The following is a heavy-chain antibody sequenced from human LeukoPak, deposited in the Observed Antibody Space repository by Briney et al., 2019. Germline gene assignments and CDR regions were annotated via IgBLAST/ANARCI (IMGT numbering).Heavy chain of an antibody. J-gene: IGHJ4*02. D-gene: IGHD6-13*01. CDR1: GFTFSSYS. CDR2: ISSSSSTI. V-gene: IGHV3-48*01. CDR3: AEGIYSSTLDY. Sequence: GGSLRLSCAASGFTFSSYSMNWVRQAPGKGLEWVSYISSSSSTIYYADSVKGRFTISRDNAKNSLYLQMNSLRAEDTAVYYCAEGIYSSTLDYWGQGTLVTVSS.